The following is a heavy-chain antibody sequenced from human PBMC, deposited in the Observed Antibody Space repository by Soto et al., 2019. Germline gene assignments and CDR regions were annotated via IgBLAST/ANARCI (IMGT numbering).Heavy chain of an antibody. J-gene: IGHJ4*02. CDR1: GGSISSGGYY. CDR3: ARDRGYYDSSGYRYFFDY. D-gene: IGHD3-22*01. Sequence: SETLSLTCTVSGGSISSGGYYWSWIRQHPGKGLEWIGYIYYSGSTYYNPSLKSRVTISVDTSKNQFSLKLSSVTAADTAVYYCARDRGYYDSSGYRYFFDYCGQGTLVTGSS. V-gene: IGHV4-31*03. CDR2: IYYSGST.